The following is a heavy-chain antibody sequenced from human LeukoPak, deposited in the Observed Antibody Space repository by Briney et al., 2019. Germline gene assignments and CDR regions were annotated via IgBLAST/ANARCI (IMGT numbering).Heavy chain of an antibody. CDR2: IYYSGRT. CDR1: GGSISRGDNY. D-gene: IGHD2-15*01. J-gene: IGHJ4*02. V-gene: IGHV4-31*03. CDR3: ARGEGGGSCYNN. Sequence: SQTLSLTCTVSGGSISRGDNYWSWIRQYPGKGLECIGYIYYSGRTYYNPSLKSRVTISIDTSRSQFSLRLSSVTAADTATYYCARGEGGGSCYNNWGQGTQVTVSS.